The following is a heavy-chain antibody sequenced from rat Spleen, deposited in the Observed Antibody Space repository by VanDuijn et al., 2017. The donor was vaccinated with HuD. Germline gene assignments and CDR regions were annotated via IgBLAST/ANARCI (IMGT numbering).Heavy chain of an antibody. V-gene: IGHV5-35*01. CDR1: GFTFSTNW. Sequence: EVQLVESGGGLVQPGSPLKLSCAASGFTFSTNWLNWIRQAPGKGLEWVASITPDGGTTYYPDTVKGRFVISKDNAKNTGTLQMNNLKSEDTAVYYWTGGGHSALNWFAYWGQGTLVTVSS. CDR2: ITPDGGTT. J-gene: IGHJ3*01. D-gene: IGHD3-3*01. CDR3: TGGGHSALNWFAY.